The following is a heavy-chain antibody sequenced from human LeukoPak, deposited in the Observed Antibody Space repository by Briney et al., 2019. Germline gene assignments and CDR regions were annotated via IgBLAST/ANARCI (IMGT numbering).Heavy chain of an antibody. D-gene: IGHD3-9*01. V-gene: IGHV4-30-4*01. CDR2: IYYTGST. CDR1: GGSISSGDYY. Sequence: SETLSLTCTVSGGSISSGDYYWSWIRQPPGKGLEWIGYIYYTGSTYHNPSLESRVSISGDTSKNQFSLKLSSVTAADTAIYFRAQAGGLLNCSYFRGQGTLVSVSS. CDR3: AQAGGLLNCSYF. J-gene: IGHJ4*02.